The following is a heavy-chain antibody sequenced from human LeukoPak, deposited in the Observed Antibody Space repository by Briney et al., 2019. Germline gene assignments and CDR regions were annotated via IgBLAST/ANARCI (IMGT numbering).Heavy chain of an antibody. J-gene: IGHJ4*02. CDR2: IYYTGTT. Sequence: PSETMSLTCVVSGGSTNSGDYYWSWIRQHPGKGLEWIGYIYYTGTTDYNPSLKSRVTISVDTSKNQFSLKLSSVTAADTAVYYCARTWSGGSSWRTFDYWGQGTLVTVSS. V-gene: IGHV4-61*08. CDR3: ARTWSGGSSWRTFDY. CDR1: GGSTNSGDYY. D-gene: IGHD6-13*01.